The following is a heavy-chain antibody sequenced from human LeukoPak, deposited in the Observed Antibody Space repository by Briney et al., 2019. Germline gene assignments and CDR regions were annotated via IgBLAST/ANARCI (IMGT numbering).Heavy chain of an antibody. V-gene: IGHV4-34*01. CDR2: INHSGST. CDR1: GGSFSGYY. CDR3: ARAPHGDYYSGDDY. D-gene: IGHD4-17*01. Sequence: SETLSLTCAVYGGSFSGYYWSWIRQPPGKGLEWIGEINHSGSTNYNPSLESRVTISVDTSKNQFSLKLSSVTAADTAVYYCARAPHGDYYSGDDYWGQGTLVTVSS. J-gene: IGHJ4*02.